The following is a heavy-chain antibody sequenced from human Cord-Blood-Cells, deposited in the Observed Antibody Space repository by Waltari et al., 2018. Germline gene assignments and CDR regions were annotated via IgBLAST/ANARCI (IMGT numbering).Heavy chain of an antibody. CDR1: GFTFSSYA. V-gene: IGHV3-23*01. CDR3: ASRPIVVVIAAYLDAFDI. J-gene: IGHJ3*02. CDR2: ISGSGGST. Sequence: EVQLLESGGGLVQPGGSLRLSCAASGFTFSSYAMSWVRQAPGKGLEWVSAISGSGGSTYYADSVKGRFTISRDNSKNTLYLQMNSLRAEDTAVYYCASRPIVVVIAAYLDAFDIWGQGTMVTVSS. D-gene: IGHD2-21*01.